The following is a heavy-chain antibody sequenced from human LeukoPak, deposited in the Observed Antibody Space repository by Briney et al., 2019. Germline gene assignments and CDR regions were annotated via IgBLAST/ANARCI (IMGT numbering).Heavy chain of an antibody. J-gene: IGHJ4*02. CDR1: GFTVNSND. CDR2: IANDGRT. V-gene: IGHV3-66*01. Sequence: GGSLRLSCAASGFTVNSNDMSWVRHPPGKGLEWVSVIANDGRTYYADSVKGRFTISRDNSKNTLYLQMNSLRAEDTAVYYCATSYGGSSWYPFDYWGQGTLVTVSS. D-gene: IGHD6-13*01. CDR3: ATSYGGSSWYPFDY.